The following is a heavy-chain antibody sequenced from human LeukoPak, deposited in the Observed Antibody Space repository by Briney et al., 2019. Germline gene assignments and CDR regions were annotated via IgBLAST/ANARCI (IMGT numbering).Heavy chain of an antibody. CDR2: ISSNGGST. V-gene: IGHV3-64*01. CDR1: GFTFRNYG. CDR3: ARKTGGMDV. J-gene: IGHJ6*02. Sequence: PGGSLRLSCAASGFTFRNYGMHWVRQAPGKGLEYVSAISSNGGSTYYANSVKGRFTISRDNSKNTLYLQMGSLRAEDMAVYYCARKTGGMDVWGQGTTVTVSS.